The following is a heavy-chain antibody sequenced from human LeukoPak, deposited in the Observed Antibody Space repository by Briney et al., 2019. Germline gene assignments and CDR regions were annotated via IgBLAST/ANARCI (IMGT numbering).Heavy chain of an antibody. J-gene: IGHJ4*02. CDR2: IWYDGSNK. CDR3: AKDRGGYNFPGY. CDR1: GFTFSSYG. V-gene: IGHV3-33*06. D-gene: IGHD5-24*01. Sequence: PGGSLRLSCAASGFTFSSYGMHWVRQAPGKGLEWVAVIWYDGSNKYYADSVKGRFTISSDNSKNTLYLQMNSLRAEDTAVYYCAKDRGGYNFPGYWSQGTLVTVSS.